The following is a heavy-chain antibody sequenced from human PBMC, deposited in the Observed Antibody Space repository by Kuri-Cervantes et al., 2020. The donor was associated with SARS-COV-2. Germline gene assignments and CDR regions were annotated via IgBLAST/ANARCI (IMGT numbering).Heavy chain of an antibody. V-gene: IGHV3-23*01. CDR3: AKDVGYFGGMDV. D-gene: IGHD3-9*01. J-gene: IGHJ6*02. Sequence: LSLTCAASGFTFSSYAMSWVRQAPGKGLEWVSAISGSGGSTYYADSVKGRFTISRDNSKNTLYLQMNSLRAEDTAVYYCAKDVGYFGGMDVWGQGTTVTVSS. CDR1: GFTFSSYA. CDR2: ISGSGGST.